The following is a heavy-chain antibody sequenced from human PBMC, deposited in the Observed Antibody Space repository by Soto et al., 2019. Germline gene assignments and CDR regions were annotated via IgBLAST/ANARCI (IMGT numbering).Heavy chain of an antibody. J-gene: IGHJ4*02. CDR1: GYTFPNYG. D-gene: IGHD3-10*01. V-gene: IGHV1-18*01. CDR2: ISAYKNNI. CDR3: ARDLDGSGAYYTDF. Sequence: ASVKVSCKASGYTFPNYGITWVRQAPGQGLEWMGWISAYKNNIKYAQKFQGRVTLTTDTSTSTAYMELRSLRSDDTAIYYCARDLDGSGAYYTDFWGQGPLVTFYS.